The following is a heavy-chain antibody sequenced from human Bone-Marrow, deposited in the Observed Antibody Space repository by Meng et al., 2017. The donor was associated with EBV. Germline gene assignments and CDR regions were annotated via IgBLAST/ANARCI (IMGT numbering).Heavy chain of an antibody. J-gene: IGHJ4*02. CDR1: GGAFSSYA. V-gene: IGHV1-69*01. D-gene: IGHD5-18*01. Sequence: VHVVQSGAGVKKPGSSVKVPCTASGGAFSSYAISWVRQAPGQGLEWMGGIIPIFGTANYAQKFQGRVTITADESTSTAYMELSSLRSEDTAVYYCASATNTAMVPTLTYWGQGTLVTVSS. CDR3: ASATNTAMVPTLTY. CDR2: IIPIFGTA.